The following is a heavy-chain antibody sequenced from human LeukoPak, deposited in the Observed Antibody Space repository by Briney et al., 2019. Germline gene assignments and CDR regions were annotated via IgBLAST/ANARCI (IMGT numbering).Heavy chain of an antibody. CDR2: IHHSGST. CDR3: ARETDYSNPNCFDP. Sequence: SGTLSLTCAVSGGSISSFNWWSWVRQPPGKGLEWIGGIHHSGSTTYNPSLKSRVTISVDKSKNQFSLKLSSVTAADTAVYYCARETDYSNPNCFDPWGQGTLVTVSS. V-gene: IGHV4-4*02. J-gene: IGHJ5*02. CDR1: GGSISSFNW. D-gene: IGHD4-11*01.